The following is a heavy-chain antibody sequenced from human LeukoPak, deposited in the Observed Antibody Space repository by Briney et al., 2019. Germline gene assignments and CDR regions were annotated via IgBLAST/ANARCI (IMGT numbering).Heavy chain of an antibody. CDR1: GGTFSSYA. J-gene: IGHJ4*02. V-gene: IGHV1-69*01. CDR2: IIPIFGTA. CDR3: ARIVPNNYGDLDY. Sequence: SVKVSCKASGGTFSSYAISWVRQAPGQGLEWMGGIIPIFGTANYAQKFQGRVTITADESTSTAYMELSSLRSEDTAVYYCARIVPNNYGDLDYWGQGTLVTVSS. D-gene: IGHD4-17*01.